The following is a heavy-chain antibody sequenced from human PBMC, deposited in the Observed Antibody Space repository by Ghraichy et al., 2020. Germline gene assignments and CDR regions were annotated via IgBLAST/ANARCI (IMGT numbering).Heavy chain of an antibody. J-gene: IGHJ4*02. V-gene: IGHV3-48*01. CDR1: GFTFSTYS. CDR2: ISSTSHSI. CDR3: ARVYSSSNS. Sequence: GGSLRLSCAASGFTFSTYSMNWVRQAPGKGLEWVSFISSTSHSIYYADSVKGRFTISRDNAKNLLYLQMNTRRAEDTAVYYCARVYSSSNSWCQGTLVTVSS. D-gene: IGHD6-6*01.